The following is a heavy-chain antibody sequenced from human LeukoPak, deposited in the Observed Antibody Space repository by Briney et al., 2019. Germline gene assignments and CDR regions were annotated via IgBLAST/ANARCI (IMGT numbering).Heavy chain of an antibody. CDR2: INPKSGDT. Sequence: ASVKVSRQSSGYTFTDYYMHWLRPAPGQGLEWMGWINPKSGDTRYAQKLQGRVTMTRDTSITTAYMDLSSLRSDDTAVYYCAREWDYYAFWGQGTLATVSS. J-gene: IGHJ4*02. V-gene: IGHV1-2*02. CDR1: GYTFTDYY. CDR3: AREWDYYAF.